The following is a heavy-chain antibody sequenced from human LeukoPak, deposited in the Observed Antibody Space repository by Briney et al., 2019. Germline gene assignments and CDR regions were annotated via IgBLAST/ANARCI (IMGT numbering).Heavy chain of an antibody. CDR2: ISSSSSYI. J-gene: IGHJ4*02. CDR1: GFTFSSYS. D-gene: IGHD6-13*01. Sequence: PGWSLRLSCPASGFTFSSYSMNWVGQAAGKELDWVSSISSSSSYIYYADSVKDRFTISGDNAKNSLHLQTNSRRAEDRAVYYCARNAVAGHFDYWGQGTLVTVSS. V-gene: IGHV3-21*01. CDR3: ARNAVAGHFDY.